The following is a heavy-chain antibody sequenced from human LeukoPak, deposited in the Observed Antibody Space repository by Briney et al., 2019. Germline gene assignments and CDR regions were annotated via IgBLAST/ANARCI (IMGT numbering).Heavy chain of an antibody. CDR3: ATGYGSGSYVGYFDY. D-gene: IGHD3-10*01. J-gene: IGHJ4*02. CDR1: GYTFTSYG. Sequence: GASVKVSCKASGYTFTSYGISWVRQAPGQGLEWMGRIIPILGIANYAQKFQGRVTITADKSTSTAYMELSSLRSEDTAVYYCATGYGSGSYVGYFDYWGQGTLVTVSS. CDR2: IIPILGIA. V-gene: IGHV1-69*04.